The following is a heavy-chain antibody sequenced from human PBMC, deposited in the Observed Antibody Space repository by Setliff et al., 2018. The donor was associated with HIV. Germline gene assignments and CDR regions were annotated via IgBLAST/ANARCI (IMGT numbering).Heavy chain of an antibody. Sequence: VKVSCKASGYTFTNYGISWVRQAPGQGLEWMGWISAYNGNTNYAQEVQGRVTLTTDTSTSTAYMDLRNLTSDDTAVYYCARLGLFYDAFNIWGQGTMVTVSS. CDR1: GYTFTNYG. CDR3: ARLGLFYDAFNI. V-gene: IGHV1-18*01. J-gene: IGHJ3*02. D-gene: IGHD3-22*01. CDR2: ISAYNGNT.